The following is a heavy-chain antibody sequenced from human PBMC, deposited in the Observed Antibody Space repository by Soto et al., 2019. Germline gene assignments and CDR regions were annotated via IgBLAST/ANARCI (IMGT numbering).Heavy chain of an antibody. CDR3: AKDMTHCISTSCYPFDYYGMDV. J-gene: IGHJ6*02. Sequence: GGSLRLSCAASGFTFDGYAMHWVRQAPGKGLEWVSGISWNSGSIGYADSVKGRFTISRDNAKNSLYLQMNSLRAEDTALYYCAKDMTHCISTSCYPFDYYGMDVWGQGTTVTVSS. D-gene: IGHD2-2*01. CDR2: ISWNSGSI. V-gene: IGHV3-9*01. CDR1: GFTFDGYA.